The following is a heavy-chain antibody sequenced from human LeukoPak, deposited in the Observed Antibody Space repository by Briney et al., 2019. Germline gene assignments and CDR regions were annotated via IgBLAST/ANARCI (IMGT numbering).Heavy chain of an antibody. D-gene: IGHD1-14*01. V-gene: IGHV4-59*13. CDR3: ARDLPETGVDY. CDR1: GGSISSYY. CDR2: IYYSGST. Sequence: SETLSLTCTVSGGSISSYYWSWLRQPPGKGLEWIGYIYYSGSTNYNPSLKSRVTISVDTSKNQFSLKLSSVTAADTAVYYCARDLPETGVDYWGQGTLVTVSS. J-gene: IGHJ4*02.